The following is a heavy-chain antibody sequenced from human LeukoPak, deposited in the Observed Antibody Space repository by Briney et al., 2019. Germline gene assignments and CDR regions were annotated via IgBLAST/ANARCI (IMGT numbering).Heavy chain of an antibody. CDR1: GFTFSSYA. V-gene: IGHV3-23*01. CDR3: ARLMGERSLFDY. J-gene: IGHJ4*02. D-gene: IGHD1-26*01. Sequence: GGSLRLSCAASGFTFSSYAMTWVRQAPGKGLEWVSGISDSGDRTYYADSVRGRFTISRDNSKKTLYLQMNSLRAEDTAVYYCARLMGERSLFDYWGQGDLVTVSS. CDR2: ISDSGDRT.